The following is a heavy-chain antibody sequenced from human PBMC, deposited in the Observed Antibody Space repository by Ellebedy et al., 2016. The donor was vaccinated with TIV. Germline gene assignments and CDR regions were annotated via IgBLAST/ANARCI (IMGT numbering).Heavy chain of an antibody. D-gene: IGHD4-23*01. J-gene: IGHJ4*02. CDR1: GYTFTSYG. CDR3: ARGTTVVEYYFDY. V-gene: IGHV1-18*04. Sequence: AASVKVSCKASGYTFTSYGISWVRQAPGQGLEGMGWISGYNGNTNYAQKFQGRVTMTSDTSTSTAYMELRSLRSDDTAVYYCARGTTVVEYYFDYWGQGTLVTVSS. CDR2: ISGYNGNT.